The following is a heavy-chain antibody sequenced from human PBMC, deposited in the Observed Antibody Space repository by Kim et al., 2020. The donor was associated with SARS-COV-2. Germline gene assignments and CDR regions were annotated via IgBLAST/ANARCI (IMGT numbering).Heavy chain of an antibody. CDR2: IIPIFGTA. CDR3: ARDLRPYGRPGYSGGKGNFDY. CDR1: GGTFSSYA. V-gene: IGHV1-69*13. Sequence: SVKVSCKASGGTFSSYAISWVRQAPGQGLEWMGGIIPIFGTANYAQKFQGRVTITADESTSTAYMELSSLRSEDTAVYYCARDLRPYGRPGYSGGKGNFDYWGQGTLVTVSS. D-gene: IGHD6-19*01. J-gene: IGHJ4*02.